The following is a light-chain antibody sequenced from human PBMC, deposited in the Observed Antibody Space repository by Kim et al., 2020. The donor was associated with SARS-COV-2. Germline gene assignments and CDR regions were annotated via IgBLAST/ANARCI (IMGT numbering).Light chain of an antibody. Sequence: EIVMTQSPATLSVSPGEGVTLSCRASQSISTNLGWYQQKPGQAPRLLIYTASTRATGIPARFSGSRSGTEFTLTISSLQSEDFAVYCCQQYYVWPWTFGQGTKVDIK. V-gene: IGKV3-15*01. CDR1: QSISTN. CDR2: TAS. CDR3: QQYYVWPWT. J-gene: IGKJ1*01.